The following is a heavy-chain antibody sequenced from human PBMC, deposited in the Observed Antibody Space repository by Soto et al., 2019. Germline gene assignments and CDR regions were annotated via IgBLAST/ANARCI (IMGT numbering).Heavy chain of an antibody. Sequence: QVQLVQSGAEVKKPGASVKVSCKASGYTFTSYGISWVRQAPGQGLEWMGWISAYNGNTNYAQKLQGRVTMTTDTSSSTAYMELRSLRSDDTAVYYFARSRGFGVAFGESAISKSDDCDYWGQGTLVTVSS. CDR3: ARSRGFGVAFGESAISKSDDCDY. D-gene: IGHD3-10*01. V-gene: IGHV1-18*01. J-gene: IGHJ4*02. CDR2: ISAYNGNT. CDR1: GYTFTSYG.